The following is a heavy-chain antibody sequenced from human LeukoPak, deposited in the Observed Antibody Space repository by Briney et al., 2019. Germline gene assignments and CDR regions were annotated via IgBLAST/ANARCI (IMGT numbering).Heavy chain of an antibody. Sequence: SETLSLTCTVSGGSISSYYWSWIRQPPGKGLEGIGYIYYSGSTNYNPSLKSRVTISVDTSKNRFSLELSSVTPADTAVYSCAGGAVAGPNWFDPWGQGTLVTVSS. D-gene: IGHD6-19*01. CDR1: GGSISSYY. CDR2: IYYSGST. CDR3: AGGAVAGPNWFDP. J-gene: IGHJ5*02. V-gene: IGHV4-59*08.